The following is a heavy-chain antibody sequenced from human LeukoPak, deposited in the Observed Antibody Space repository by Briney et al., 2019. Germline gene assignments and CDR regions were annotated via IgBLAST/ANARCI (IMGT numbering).Heavy chain of an antibody. D-gene: IGHD3-22*01. CDR3: AKGGSSAYYYARGFDY. V-gene: IGHV3-23*01. Sequence: GGSLRLSCAASGFTFNNYAMNWVRQAPGKGLEWVSVISGSGGSTYYADSVKGRFTISRDNSKNTLYLQVNSLRAEDTAVYYCAKGGSSAYYYARGFDYWGQGTLVTVSS. J-gene: IGHJ4*02. CDR1: GFTFNNYA. CDR2: ISGSGGST.